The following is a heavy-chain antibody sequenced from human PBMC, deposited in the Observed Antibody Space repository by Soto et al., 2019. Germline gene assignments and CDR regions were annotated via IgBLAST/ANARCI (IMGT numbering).Heavy chain of an antibody. J-gene: IGHJ6*02. CDR2: IHYSGSI. D-gene: IGHD2-21*02. V-gene: IGHV4-30-4*01. CDR1: GGSISTDHYH. Sequence: QVQLQESGPGLVRPSQTLSLTCTVSGGSISTDHYHWTWIRQTPGKGLEWMGYIHYSGSIQTNPSLQSRVSRSVDTSKNLFSLRLTSVTAADTAVYFCAREDDGGDRDYYGLDVWGQGTTVTVSS. CDR3: AREDDGGDRDYYGLDV.